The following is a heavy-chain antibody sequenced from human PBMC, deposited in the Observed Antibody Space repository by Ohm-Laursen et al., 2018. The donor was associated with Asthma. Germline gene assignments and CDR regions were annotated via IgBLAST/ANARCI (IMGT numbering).Heavy chain of an antibody. J-gene: IGHJ6*02. Sequence: SLRLSCTAPGFTFRSYALHWARQAPGKGLEWLALISFDGNSQYYADSVKGRFTISRDNSKNTLYLQMNSLRGEDTAVYYCARDSVYQPVDFYYGMDVWGQGTTVTVS. D-gene: IGHD2-2*01. V-gene: IGHV3-30*04. CDR2: ISFDGNSQ. CDR1: GFTFRSYA. CDR3: ARDSVYQPVDFYYGMDV.